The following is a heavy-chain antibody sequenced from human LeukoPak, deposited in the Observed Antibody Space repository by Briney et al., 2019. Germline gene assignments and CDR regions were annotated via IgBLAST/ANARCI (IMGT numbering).Heavy chain of an antibody. J-gene: IGHJ1*01. CDR1: GGSISSSSYY. CDR3: ARDSRGSYIPLITI. D-gene: IGHD1-26*01. Sequence: SQTLSLTCTVSGGSISSSSYYWGWIRQPPGKGLEWIGSIYYSGSTYYNPSLKSRVTISVDTSKNQFSLKLSSVTAADTAVYYCARDSRGSYIPLITIWGQGTLVTVSS. CDR2: IYYSGST. V-gene: IGHV4-39*07.